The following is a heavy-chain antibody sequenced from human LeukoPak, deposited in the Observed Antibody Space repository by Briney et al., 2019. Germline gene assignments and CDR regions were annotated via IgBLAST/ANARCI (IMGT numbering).Heavy chain of an antibody. CDR3: ARGAYGSGSYYNYYGMDV. V-gene: IGHV5-51*01. CDR1: GYSFGNRW. D-gene: IGHD3-10*01. Sequence: ESLKISCKGSGYSFGNRWIGWLRQMPGKGLEWMGIIYPDDSDTIYSPSFEGQVTISADKSISTAYLQWSSLKASDTAMYYCARGAYGSGSYYNYYGMDVWGQGTTVTVSS. J-gene: IGHJ6*02. CDR2: IYPDDSDT.